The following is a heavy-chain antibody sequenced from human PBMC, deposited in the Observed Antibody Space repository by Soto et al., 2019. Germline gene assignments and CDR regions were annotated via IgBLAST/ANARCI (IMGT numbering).Heavy chain of an antibody. Sequence: GGSLRLSCAASGFTVSSNYMSWVRQAPGKGLEWVSVIYSGGSTYYADSVKGRFTISRDNSKNTLYLQMNSLRAEDTAVYYCASRTHCSSTSCYFDDWGQGTLVTVSS. CDR1: GFTVSSNY. CDR2: IYSGGST. D-gene: IGHD2-2*01. V-gene: IGHV3-53*01. CDR3: ASRTHCSSTSCYFDD. J-gene: IGHJ4*02.